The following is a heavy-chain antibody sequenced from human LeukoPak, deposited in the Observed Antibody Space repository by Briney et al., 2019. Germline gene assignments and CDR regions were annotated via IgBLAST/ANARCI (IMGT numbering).Heavy chain of an antibody. CDR2: IYSSGTT. Sequence: SQTLSLTCAVSGDSISSGNYYWSWIRQPAGKVLEWIGRIYSSGTTTDNPSLKSRVSISADTSKNQYSLKLTSVTVADTAVYFCARESDLSHYDRTDYWGRGTLVTVSS. D-gene: IGHD3-9*01. J-gene: IGHJ4*02. CDR3: ARESDLSHYDRTDY. CDR1: GDSISSGNYY. V-gene: IGHV4-61*02.